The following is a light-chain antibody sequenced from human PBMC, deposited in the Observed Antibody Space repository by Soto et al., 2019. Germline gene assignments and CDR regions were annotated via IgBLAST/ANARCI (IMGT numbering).Light chain of an antibody. CDR2: KAS. Sequence: DIQMTQSPSTLSASVGDRVTITCRASQSISSWLAWYQQKPGKAPNLLIYKASSLESGVQSRFSGSGSGTEFTLPISSLQPDDFATYYCQQYNSYPLTFGGGTKVEIK. V-gene: IGKV1-5*03. J-gene: IGKJ4*01. CDR3: QQYNSYPLT. CDR1: QSISSW.